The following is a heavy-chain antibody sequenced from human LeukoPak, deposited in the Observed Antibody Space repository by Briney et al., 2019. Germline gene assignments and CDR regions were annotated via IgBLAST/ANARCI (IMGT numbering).Heavy chain of an antibody. Sequence: GGSLRLSCAASGFTFSSHALSWVRQAPGKGLEWVSAISGSGGSTYYADSVKGRFTISRDNSKNTLYLQMNSLRAEDMAVYYCAKDLVAVAGYFDYWGQGTLVTVSS. CDR2: ISGSGGST. CDR3: AKDLVAVAGYFDY. D-gene: IGHD6-19*01. CDR1: GFTFSSHA. J-gene: IGHJ4*02. V-gene: IGHV3-23*01.